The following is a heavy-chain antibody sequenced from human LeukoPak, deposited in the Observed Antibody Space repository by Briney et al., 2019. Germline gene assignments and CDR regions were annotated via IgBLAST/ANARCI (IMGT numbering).Heavy chain of an antibody. CDR3: ARDPYYYDSGGYYPFDY. CDR1: GFTFSSYS. J-gene: IGHJ4*02. CDR2: ISSSSSYI. Sequence: GGSLRLSCAASGFTFSSYSMDWVRQAPGKGLEWVSSISSSSSYIYYADSVKGRFTISRDNAKNSLYLQMNSLRAEDTAVYYCARDPYYYDSGGYYPFDYWGQGTLVTVSS. D-gene: IGHD3-22*01. V-gene: IGHV3-21*01.